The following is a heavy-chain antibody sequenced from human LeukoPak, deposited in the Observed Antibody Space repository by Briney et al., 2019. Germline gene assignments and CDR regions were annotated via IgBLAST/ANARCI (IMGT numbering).Heavy chain of an antibody. J-gene: IGHJ3*02. CDR1: GGSISSGDYY. CDR2: IYYSGST. Sequence: SETLSLTCTVSGGSISSGDYYWNWIRQPPGKGLEWIGYIYYSGSTYYNPSLKSRVTISLDTSKHQFSLRLNSVTAADTAVYYCARHAYCGGDCFGGAFEIWGQGTMVTVSS. D-gene: IGHD2-21*02. V-gene: IGHV4-30-4*01. CDR3: ARHAYCGGDCFGGAFEI.